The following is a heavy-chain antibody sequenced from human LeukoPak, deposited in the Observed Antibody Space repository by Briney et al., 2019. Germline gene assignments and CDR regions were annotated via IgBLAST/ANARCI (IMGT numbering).Heavy chain of an antibody. CDR3: ASRSSIWSGYQDTLYYFDS. V-gene: IGHV4-59*01. D-gene: IGHD3-3*01. Sequence: SETLSLTCSVSGGSISSYYWSWIRQPPGKRLEWIGHIYYSGSTNYNPSLKSRVTISVDTSKNQFSLKLSSVTAADTAVYYCASRSSIWSGYQDTLYYFDSWGQGTLVTVSS. J-gene: IGHJ4*02. CDR1: GGSISSYY. CDR2: IYYSGST.